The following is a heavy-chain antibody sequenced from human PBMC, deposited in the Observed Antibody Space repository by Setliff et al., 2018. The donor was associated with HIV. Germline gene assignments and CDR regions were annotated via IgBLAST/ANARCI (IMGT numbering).Heavy chain of an antibody. V-gene: IGHV1-46*01. D-gene: IGHD1-26*01. J-gene: IGHJ4*02. Sequence: ASVKVSCKASGYTFTSYYMHWVRQAPGHGLEWMGIINPSSGSTSYAQKFQGRVTMTRDTSTSTVYMELSSLRSEDTAVYYCGRDMEGWSGSYGGSFDYWGQGTLVTVSS. CDR1: GYTFTSYY. CDR2: INPSSGST. CDR3: GRDMEGWSGSYGGSFDY.